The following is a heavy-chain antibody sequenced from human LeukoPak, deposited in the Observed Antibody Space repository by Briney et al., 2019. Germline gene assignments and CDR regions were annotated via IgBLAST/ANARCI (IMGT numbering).Heavy chain of an antibody. J-gene: IGHJ4*02. V-gene: IGHV3-30*02. CDR1: GFTFRNYG. D-gene: IGHD2-2*01. CDR2: ILYDGNNK. CDR3: AKDSRCSSITCYYFDY. Sequence: GGSLRLSCAASGFTFRNYGMHWVRQAPGKGLEWVAFILYDGNNKYYADSVKGRFTISRDNSKNTLYLQMNSLRAEDTAVYYCAKDSRCSSITCYYFDYWGQGTLVTVSP.